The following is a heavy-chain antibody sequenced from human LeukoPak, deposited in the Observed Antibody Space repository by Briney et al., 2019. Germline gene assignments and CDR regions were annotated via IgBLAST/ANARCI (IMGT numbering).Heavy chain of an antibody. CDR3: AKDSLRAAAGIFYFDY. CDR2: ISYDGSNK. J-gene: IGHJ4*02. V-gene: IGHV3-30*18. CDR1: GFTFSSYG. D-gene: IGHD6-13*01. Sequence: PGGSLRLSCAASGFTFSSYGMHWVRQAPGKGLEWVAVISYDGSNKCYADSVKGRFTISRDNSKNTLYLQMNSLRAEDTAVYYCAKDSLRAAAGIFYFDYWGQGTLVTVSS.